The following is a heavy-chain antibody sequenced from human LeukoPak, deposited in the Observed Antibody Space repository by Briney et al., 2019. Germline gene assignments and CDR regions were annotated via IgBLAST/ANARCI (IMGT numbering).Heavy chain of an antibody. CDR1: GFTFDDNG. V-gene: IGHV3-20*04. CDR2: VNWSGHNT. CDR3: ARVASDLHSFVI. J-gene: IGHJ3*02. Sequence: GGSLRLSCAASGFTFDDNGMTWVRQRPGKGLEWVSGVNWSGHNTGYADSVKGRFTISRDNAENALYLQMSSLRVEDTAFYYCARVASDLHSFVIWGQGTVVTVSS.